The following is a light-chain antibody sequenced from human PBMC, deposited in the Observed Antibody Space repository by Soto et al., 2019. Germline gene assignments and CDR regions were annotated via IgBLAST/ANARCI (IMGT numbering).Light chain of an antibody. CDR1: ESVSTN. CDR2: GAS. Sequence: EIVMTQSPATLSLSPGERATLSCRASESVSTNLAWYQQKAGQAPRLLIYGASTRATGIPARFSGSGSGTEFTLTISSLQPDDFATYYCQQYNSYSRWTFGQGTKVDIK. V-gene: IGKV3-15*01. J-gene: IGKJ1*01. CDR3: QQYNSYSRWT.